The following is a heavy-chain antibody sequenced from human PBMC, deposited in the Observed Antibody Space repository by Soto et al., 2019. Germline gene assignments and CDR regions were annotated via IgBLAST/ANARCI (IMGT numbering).Heavy chain of an antibody. J-gene: IGHJ4*02. CDR3: ARDLGPYSGYDPLGY. D-gene: IGHD5-12*01. V-gene: IGHV3-11*01. Sequence: WGSLRLSCAASGFTFSDYYMSWIRQAPGKGLEWVSYISSSGSTIYYADSVKGRFTISRDNAKNSLYLQMNSLRAEDTAVYYCARDLGPYSGYDPLGYWGQGTLVTVSS. CDR1: GFTFSDYY. CDR2: ISSSGSTI.